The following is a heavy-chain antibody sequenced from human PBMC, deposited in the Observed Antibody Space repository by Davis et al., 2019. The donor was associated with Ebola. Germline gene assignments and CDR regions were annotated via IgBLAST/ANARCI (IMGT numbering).Heavy chain of an antibody. CDR1: GDSVTKHY. J-gene: IGHJ5*02. V-gene: IGHV4-59*02. Sequence: MLSETLSLTCTVSGDSVTKHYWSWIRQPPGKGLEWIGYIDHSGDTYYNPSLKSRVTMSIDTSKNQFSLRLSSVTAADTAVYYCARGRSILTGYRRFDPWGQGTLVTVSS. CDR3: ARGRSILTGYRRFDP. D-gene: IGHD3-9*01. CDR2: IDHSGDT.